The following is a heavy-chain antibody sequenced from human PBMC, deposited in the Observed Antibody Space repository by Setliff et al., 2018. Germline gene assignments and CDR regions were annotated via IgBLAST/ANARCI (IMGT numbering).Heavy chain of an antibody. CDR3: TRSRGPRVVLAADFDF. D-gene: IGHD3-16*01. CDR1: GGTFSTYA. J-gene: IGHJ4*02. CDR2: ISPYSGES. V-gene: IGHV1-18*01. Sequence: ASVKVSCKASGGTFSTYAISWVRQAPGQGLEWMGWISPYSGESNYAQKFQDRLTVTADTSTKTTYMELRSLTSDDTAVYFCTRSRGPRVVLAADFDFWSQGTRVTV.